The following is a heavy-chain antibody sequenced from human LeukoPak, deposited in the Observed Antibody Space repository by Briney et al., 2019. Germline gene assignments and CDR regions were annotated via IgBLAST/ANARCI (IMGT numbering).Heavy chain of an antibody. CDR1: GFTFSSYG. J-gene: IGHJ3*01. CDR2: IWYDGSDE. CDR3: ARAGDAFDL. Sequence: GGSLRLSCAASGFTFSSYGMHWVRQAPGKGLEWVAVIWYDGSDEYYTDSVKGRFTIFRDNSKNALYLQMNSLRAEDTAIYYCARAGDAFDLWGQGTMVTVSP. V-gene: IGHV3-33*01.